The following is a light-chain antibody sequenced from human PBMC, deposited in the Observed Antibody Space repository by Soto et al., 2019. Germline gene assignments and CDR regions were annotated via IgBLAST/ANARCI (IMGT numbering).Light chain of an antibody. CDR3: QQYYSTPS. CDR1: QSVLYSSNNKNY. V-gene: IGKV4-1*01. Sequence: DIVMTQSPDSLAVSLGERATINCKSSQSVLYSSNNKNYLAWYPQKPGQPPKLLIYWASTRESGVPDRFSGSGSGTDFTLTISSLQAEDVAVYYCQQYYSTPSFGQGTRLEIK. CDR2: WAS. J-gene: IGKJ5*01.